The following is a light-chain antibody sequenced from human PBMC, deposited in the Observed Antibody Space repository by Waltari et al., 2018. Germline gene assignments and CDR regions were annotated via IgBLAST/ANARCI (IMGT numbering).Light chain of an antibody. CDR2: HDS. Sequence: SYELTQPPSVSASPGQTASITCSGDILGDKYTSWYHQNPGLSPVLVIYHDSKRPSGIPERFSGSNSGNAATLTIRGTQAMDEADYYCQAWDSSTYVFGSGTTVTVL. CDR1: ILGDKY. V-gene: IGLV3-1*01. CDR3: QAWDSSTYV. J-gene: IGLJ1*01.